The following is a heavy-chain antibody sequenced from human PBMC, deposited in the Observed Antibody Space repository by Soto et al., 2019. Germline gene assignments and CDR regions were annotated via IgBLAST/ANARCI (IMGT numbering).Heavy chain of an antibody. Sequence: GGSLRLSCAASGFTFSSYAMHWVRQAPGKGLEWVAVISYDGSNKYYADSVKGRFTISRDSSKNTLYLQMNSLRAEDTAVYYCARAQPLWNYQTPVVAATLFDYWGQGTLVTVSS. CDR1: GFTFSSYA. J-gene: IGHJ4*02. D-gene: IGHD2-15*01. CDR3: ARAQPLWNYQTPVVAATLFDY. CDR2: ISYDGSNK. V-gene: IGHV3-30-3*01.